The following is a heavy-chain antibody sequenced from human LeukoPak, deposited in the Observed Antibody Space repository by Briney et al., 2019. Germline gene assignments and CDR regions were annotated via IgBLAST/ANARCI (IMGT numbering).Heavy chain of an antibody. V-gene: IGHV4-59*08. CDR3: ARADGGDNGYYFDY. CDR1: GGSISSYY. Sequence: SETLSLTCTVSGGSISSYYWSWIRQPPGKGLEWIGYIYYSGSTNYNPSLKSRVTISVDTSKNQFSLKLSSVTAADTAVYYCARADGGDNGYYFDYWGQGTLVTVSS. CDR2: IYYSGST. D-gene: IGHD3-16*01. J-gene: IGHJ4*02.